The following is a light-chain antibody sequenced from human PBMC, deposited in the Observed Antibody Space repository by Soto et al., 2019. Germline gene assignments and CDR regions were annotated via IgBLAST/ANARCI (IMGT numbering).Light chain of an antibody. J-gene: IGLJ1*01. Sequence: QSALTQPASVSGSPGQSITISCTGTSSDVGGYTYVSWYQQHPGKAPKLIIYEVINRPSGVSNRFSGSKSGNTASLTISGLQAEDGAEYYCSSYRSSSTYVFGTGTKLTVL. CDR2: EVI. CDR3: SSYRSSSTYV. CDR1: SSDVGGYTY. V-gene: IGLV2-14*01.